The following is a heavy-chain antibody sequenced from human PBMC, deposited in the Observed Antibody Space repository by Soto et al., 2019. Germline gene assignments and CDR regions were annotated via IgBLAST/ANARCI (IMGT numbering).Heavy chain of an antibody. CDR2: IYYSGST. CDR3: ARTYSSSWLNNWFDP. Sequence: SETLSLTCTVSGGSIDSSNYYWDWILQHPGKGLEWIGYIYYSGSTYYNPSLKSRVTISVDTSKNQFSLKLSSVTAADTAVYCCARTYSSSWLNNWFDPWGQGTLVTVSS. D-gene: IGHD6-13*01. V-gene: IGHV4-31*03. J-gene: IGHJ5*02. CDR1: GGSIDSSNYY.